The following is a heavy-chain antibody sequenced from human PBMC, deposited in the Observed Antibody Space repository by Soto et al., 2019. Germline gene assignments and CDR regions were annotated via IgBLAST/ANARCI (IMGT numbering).Heavy chain of an antibody. V-gene: IGHV3-21*01. CDR1: GFTFSSYS. CDR3: ARDPRDYYDSSGYSYFFDY. Sequence: GGSLRLSCAASGFTFSSYSMNWVRQAPGKGLEWVSSISSSSSYIYYADSVKGRFTISRDNAKNSLYLQMYSLRAEDTAVYYCARDPRDYYDSSGYSYFFDYWGQGTLVTVSS. J-gene: IGHJ4*02. D-gene: IGHD3-22*01. CDR2: ISSSSSYI.